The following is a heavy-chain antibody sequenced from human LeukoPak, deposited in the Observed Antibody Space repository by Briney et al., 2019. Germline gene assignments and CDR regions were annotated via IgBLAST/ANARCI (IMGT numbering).Heavy chain of an antibody. CDR2: INPSGGST. CDR3: ARDYSYSSSWYDRVLRNWFDP. CDR1: GYTFTSYY. D-gene: IGHD6-13*01. J-gene: IGHJ5*02. V-gene: IGHV1-46*01. Sequence: ASVKVSCKASGYTFTSYYMHWVRQAPGQGLEWMGIINPSGGSTSYAQKFQGRVTMTRDTSKNQFSLKLSSVTAADTAVYYCARDYSYSSSWYDRVLRNWFDPWGQGTLVTVSS.